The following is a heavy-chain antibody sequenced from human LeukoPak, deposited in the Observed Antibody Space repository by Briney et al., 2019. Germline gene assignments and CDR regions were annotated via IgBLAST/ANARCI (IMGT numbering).Heavy chain of an antibody. CDR1: GDSISSGGFL. CDR3: ARVVVTPGTRYFDY. Sequence: SQTLSLTCTVSGDSISSGGFLWSWIRHHPGKGLEWIGHINFSGSTFYNPSLKSRLTISVDTSKNQFSLKLISVTAADTAVYFCARVVVTPGTRYFDYWGQGTLVTVSS. CDR2: INFSGST. D-gene: IGHD1-14*01. J-gene: IGHJ4*02. V-gene: IGHV4-31*03.